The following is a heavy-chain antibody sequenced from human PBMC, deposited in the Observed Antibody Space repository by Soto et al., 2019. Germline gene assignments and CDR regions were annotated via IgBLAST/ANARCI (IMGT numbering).Heavy chain of an antibody. CDR1: GITFSNYA. V-gene: IGHV3-23*01. CDR3: AKDPDRYDYVWWTYRYIDH. Sequence: EVQLLESGGGLVQPGGSLRLSCTASGITFSNYAMSWVRQAPRKGLEWVSSISTSGGRPYYADSVKGRFTISRDNSQNTLYLQMNSLRVEDTAVYYCAKDPDRYDYVWWTYRYIDHWGQGTLVTVSS. J-gene: IGHJ4*02. D-gene: IGHD3-16*02. CDR2: ISTSGGRP.